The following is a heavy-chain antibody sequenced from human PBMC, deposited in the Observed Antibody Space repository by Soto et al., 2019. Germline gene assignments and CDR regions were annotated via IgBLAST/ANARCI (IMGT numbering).Heavy chain of an antibody. Sequence: SETLSLTCTVSGGSVRDGSYYWAWLRQPPGKGLEWIGHIYHSGSTIYNPSLKSRVTISIHTSKSQFSLNLNSMTAADTAVYYCAGYNCHYYFDPWGQGTLVTVSS. J-gene: IGHJ5*02. V-gene: IGHV4-61*01. CDR2: IYHSGST. D-gene: IGHD1-7*01. CDR1: GGSVRDGSYY. CDR3: AGYNCHYYFDP.